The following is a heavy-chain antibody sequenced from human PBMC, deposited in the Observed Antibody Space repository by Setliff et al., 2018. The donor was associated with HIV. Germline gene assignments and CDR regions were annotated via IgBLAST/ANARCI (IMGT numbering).Heavy chain of an antibody. V-gene: IGHV4-59*08. D-gene: IGHD2-8*01. Sequence: ASETLSLTCTVSGGSISSHYWIWIRQPPGKGLEWIGYIHYSGATNYNPSLKSRVTISLDTSRTQFSLRLSSVTAADTAVYYCARHSPNVGVRGDAFDIWGQGTVVTVS. CDR3: ARHSPNVGVRGDAFDI. CDR2: IHYSGAT. J-gene: IGHJ3*02. CDR1: GGSISSHY.